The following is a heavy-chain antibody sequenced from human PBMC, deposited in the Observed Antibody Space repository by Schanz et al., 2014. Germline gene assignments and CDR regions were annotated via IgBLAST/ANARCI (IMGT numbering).Heavy chain of an antibody. V-gene: IGHV1-69*10. CDR2: IIPILDKT. CDR1: GYSFTTYG. Sequence: QVQLVQSGGEVKKPGASVKVSCKASGYSFTTYGLNWVRQAPGQGPEWMGWIIPILDKTNYAQKFQGRVTMTADKSTSTVYVEVSGLRSEDTAVYYCAKVDRTRYYAMDVWGQGTTVTVSS. CDR3: AKVDRTRYYAMDV. D-gene: IGHD3-9*01. J-gene: IGHJ6*02.